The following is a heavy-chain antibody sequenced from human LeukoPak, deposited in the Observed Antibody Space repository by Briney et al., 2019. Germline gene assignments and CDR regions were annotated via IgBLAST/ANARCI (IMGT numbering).Heavy chain of an antibody. CDR1: GFTFSSYA. V-gene: IGHV3-30*04. CDR2: ISYDGSNK. J-gene: IGHJ5*02. D-gene: IGHD3-10*01. CDR3: ARQLLWFGELSPSWFDP. Sequence: GGSLRLSCAASGFTFSSYAMHWFRQAPGKGLEWVAVISYDGSNKYYADSVKGRFTISRDNSKNTLYLQMNSLRAEDTAVYYCARQLLWFGELSPSWFDPWGQGTLVTVSS.